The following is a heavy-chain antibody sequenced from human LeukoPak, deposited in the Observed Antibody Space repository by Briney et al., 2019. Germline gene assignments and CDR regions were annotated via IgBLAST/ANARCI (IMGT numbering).Heavy chain of an antibody. CDR3: ARDSIPALGYCSGGSCYEDY. J-gene: IGHJ4*02. D-gene: IGHD2-15*01. CDR2: ISGSGGNT. Sequence: HPGGSLRLSCAASGFTFSSYVMSWVRQAPGKGLEWVSTISGSGGNTYYADSVKGRFTISRDNAKNSLYLQMNSLRAEDTAVYYCARDSIPALGYCSGGSCYEDYWGQGTLVTVSS. V-gene: IGHV3-23*01. CDR1: GFTFSSYV.